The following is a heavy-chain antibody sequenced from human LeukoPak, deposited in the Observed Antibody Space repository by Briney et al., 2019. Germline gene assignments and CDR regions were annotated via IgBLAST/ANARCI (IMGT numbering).Heavy chain of an antibody. Sequence: KPSETLSLTCSVSGGSISSYYWSWIRQPPGKGLEWIGYIYYSGRTNYNPSLKSRVTISVDTSKNQFSLKLSSVTAADTAVYYCARDRPRDAFDIWGQGTMVTVSS. J-gene: IGHJ3*02. CDR3: ARDRPRDAFDI. V-gene: IGHV4-59*01. CDR2: IYYSGRT. CDR1: GGSISSYY.